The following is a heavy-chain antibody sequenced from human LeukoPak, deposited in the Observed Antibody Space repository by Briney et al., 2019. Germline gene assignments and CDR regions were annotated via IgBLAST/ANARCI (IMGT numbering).Heavy chain of an antibody. CDR1: GFTFSDHY. CDR2: IKSKAYGGAI. J-gene: IGHJ4*02. V-gene: IGHV3-15*07. CDR3: TTSGTSSAYDSLGY. D-gene: IGHD5-12*01. Sequence: GGSLRLSCAVSGFTFSDHYMDWVRQAPGKGLEWVGRIKSKAYGGAIDYAAPVKGRFTISRDDSENTLYLQMYSLRIDDTAVYYCTTSGTSSAYDSLGYWGQGTLVTVSS.